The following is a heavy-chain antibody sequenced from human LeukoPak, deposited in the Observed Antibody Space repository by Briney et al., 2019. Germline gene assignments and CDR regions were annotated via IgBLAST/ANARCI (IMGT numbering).Heavy chain of an antibody. CDR3: AKVLSGYYDRIFDY. Sequence: GGSLRLSCAASGFSFSHAWMNWVRQAPGKGLEWVSAISGSGGSTYYADSVKGRFTISRDNSKNTLYLQMNSLRAEDTAVYYCAKVLSGYYDRIFDYWGQGTLVTVSS. D-gene: IGHD3-3*01. CDR2: ISGSGGST. CDR1: GFSFSHAW. J-gene: IGHJ4*02. V-gene: IGHV3-23*01.